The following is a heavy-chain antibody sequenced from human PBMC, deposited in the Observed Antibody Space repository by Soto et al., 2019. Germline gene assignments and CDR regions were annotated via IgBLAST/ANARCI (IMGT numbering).Heavy chain of an antibody. D-gene: IGHD2-15*01. CDR1: GGSISNYY. CDR2: LYYNRNT. J-gene: IGHJ6*02. V-gene: IGHV4-59*04. Sequence: SETLSLTCTVSGGSISNYYWSWIRQPPGKGLEWIGNLYYNRNTYYNPSLKSRVTISVDTSQNQLSLDLTSVTATDTAVYFCARHPGYCSGGSCNGQYTLDVWGQGTTVTVSS. CDR3: ARHPGYCSGGSCNGQYTLDV.